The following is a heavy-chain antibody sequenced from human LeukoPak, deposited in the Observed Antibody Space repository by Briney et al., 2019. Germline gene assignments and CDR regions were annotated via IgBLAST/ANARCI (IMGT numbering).Heavy chain of an antibody. J-gene: IGHJ4*02. CDR2: IIPIFGTA. D-gene: IGHD6-19*01. CDR1: GGTFSSYA. CDR3: ATPGHLSSGWYGRSPFDY. Sequence: GSSVKVSCKASGGTFSSYAISWVRQAPGQGLEWMGGIIPIFGTANYAQKFQGRVTITADKSTSTAYMELSSLRSEDTAVYYCATPGHLSSGWYGRSPFDYWGQGTLVTVSS. V-gene: IGHV1-69*06.